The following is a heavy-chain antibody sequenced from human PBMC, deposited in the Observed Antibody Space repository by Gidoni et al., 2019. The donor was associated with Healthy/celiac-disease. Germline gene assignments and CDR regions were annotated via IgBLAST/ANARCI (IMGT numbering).Heavy chain of an antibody. Sequence: EVQLVESGGGLVQPGGSLRLSCDASGFTFSSYDMHWVRQATGKGLEWVSAIGTAGDKYYPGSVKGRFTISRENAKNSLYLQMNSLRAGDTAVYYCARESPSGGMDVWGQGTTVTVSS. J-gene: IGHJ6*02. CDR2: IGTAGDK. CDR1: GFTFSSYD. CDR3: ARESPSGGMDV. V-gene: IGHV3-13*01.